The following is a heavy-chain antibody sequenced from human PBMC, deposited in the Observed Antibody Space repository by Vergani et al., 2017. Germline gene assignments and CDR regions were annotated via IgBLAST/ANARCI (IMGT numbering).Heavy chain of an antibody. CDR1: GFTFSSYG. J-gene: IGHJ1*01. CDR3: ARGGCGSTSCYGYVQH. Sequence: VQLVETGGGLIQPGGSLRLSCAASGFTFSSYGMHWVRQAPGKGLEWVAVIWYDGSNKYYADSVKGRFTISRDNSKNTLYLQMNSLRAEDTAVYYCARGGCGSTSCYGYVQHWGQGTLVTVSS. V-gene: IGHV3-33*01. D-gene: IGHD2-2*01. CDR2: IWYDGSNK.